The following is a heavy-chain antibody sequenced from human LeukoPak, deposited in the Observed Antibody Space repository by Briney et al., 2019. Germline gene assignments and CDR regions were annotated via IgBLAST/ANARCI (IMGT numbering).Heavy chain of an antibody. CDR3: ARDFGITATTGDP. V-gene: IGHV3-30*02. J-gene: IGHJ5*02. D-gene: IGHD1-7*01. Sequence: GGSLRLSCAASGFSFSSYGMHWVRQAPGKGLEWVAFIRSDGSYKYVDSVKGRFIISRDNSKNTMYLQMNSLRVEDTAVYYCARDFGITATTGDPWGQGTLVTVSS. CDR2: IRSDGSYK. CDR1: GFSFSSYG.